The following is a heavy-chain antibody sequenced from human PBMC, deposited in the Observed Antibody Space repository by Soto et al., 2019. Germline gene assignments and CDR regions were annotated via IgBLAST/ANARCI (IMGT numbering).Heavy chain of an antibody. J-gene: IGHJ6*02. Sequence: QMQLVESGGGVVQPGRSLRLSCVASGFTFDLNGLHWVRQAPGKGLEWVTVISYDGSDKYYADSLKGRVTVSRDNSKNTLYLHMDNLRTEDTAIYYCARDRGAGRENYFGMDVWGQGTTVTVS. CDR1: GFTFDLNG. V-gene: IGHV3-30-3*01. CDR2: ISYDGSDK. D-gene: IGHD3-10*01. CDR3: ARDRGAGRENYFGMDV.